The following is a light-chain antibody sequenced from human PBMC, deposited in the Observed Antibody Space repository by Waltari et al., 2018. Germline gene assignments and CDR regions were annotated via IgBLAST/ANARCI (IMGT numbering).Light chain of an antibody. Sequence: EVVLTQSPSTLSLSPGEVATLSCRASQNVGDDLAWYQQKPGQALRLLMYDASNRATGIPARFSASGAGTDFTLTITGVETEDFAVYYCQQRNDWPLTFGGGTKVVEIK. CDR2: DAS. J-gene: IGKJ4*01. CDR1: QNVGDD. CDR3: QQRNDWPLT. V-gene: IGKV3D-11*02.